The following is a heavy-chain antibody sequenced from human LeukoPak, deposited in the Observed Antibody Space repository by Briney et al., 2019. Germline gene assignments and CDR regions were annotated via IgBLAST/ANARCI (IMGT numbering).Heavy chain of an antibody. CDR2: IHYSGRT. CDR3: ARAYDCALDV. J-gene: IGHJ6*02. CDR1: GDSISNYY. D-gene: IGHD2-21*02. V-gene: IGHV4-59*12. Sequence: SETLSLTCSVSGDSISNYYCNWIRQPPGKGLEWIGYIHYSGRTNHNPSLKSRVTTSVDTSKNQCSLRLSSVTAADTAVYYCARAYDCALDVWGQGTTVTVSS.